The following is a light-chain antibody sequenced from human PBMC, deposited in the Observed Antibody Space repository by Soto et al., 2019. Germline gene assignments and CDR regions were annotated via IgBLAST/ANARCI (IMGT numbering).Light chain of an antibody. Sequence: DIVLTPSPGTLSLSPGERATLSSRASQSVSSNHLAWYQQKPGQAPRLLIYGGSSRATGIPVRFSGSGSETDFTLTITRLEPEDFAVYYCQQYSSSRTFCQGTKVDIK. CDR1: QSVSSNH. V-gene: IGKV3-20*01. CDR2: GGS. CDR3: QQYSSSRT. J-gene: IGKJ1*01.